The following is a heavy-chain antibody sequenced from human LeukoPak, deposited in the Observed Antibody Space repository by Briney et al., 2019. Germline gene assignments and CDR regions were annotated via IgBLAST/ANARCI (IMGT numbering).Heavy chain of an antibody. CDR3: ARDGTYYYGSGSYSRYYYGMDV. CDR1: GFTFSSYG. V-gene: IGHV3-33*01. D-gene: IGHD3-10*01. CDR2: IWYDGSNK. J-gene: IGHJ6*02. Sequence: PGGSLRLSCAASGFTFSSYGMHWVRQAPGKGLEWVAVIWYDGSNKYYADSVKGRFTISRDNSKNTLYLQMNSLRAEDTAVYYCARDGTYYYGSGSYSRYYYGMDVWGQGTTVTVPS.